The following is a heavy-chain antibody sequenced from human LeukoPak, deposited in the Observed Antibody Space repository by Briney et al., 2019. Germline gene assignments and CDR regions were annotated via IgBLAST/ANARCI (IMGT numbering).Heavy chain of an antibody. CDR3: ARVPVAAAGIAVAGAYYYYGMDV. J-gene: IGHJ6*02. CDR2: IYHSGST. V-gene: IGHV4-59*01. CDR1: GGSISSYY. Sequence: SETLSLTCTVSGGSISSYYWSWIRQPPGKGLEWIGYIYHSGSTNYNPSLKSRVTISVDTSKNQFSLKLSSVTAADTAVYYCARVPVAAAGIAVAGAYYYYGMDVWGQGTTVTVSS. D-gene: IGHD6-19*01.